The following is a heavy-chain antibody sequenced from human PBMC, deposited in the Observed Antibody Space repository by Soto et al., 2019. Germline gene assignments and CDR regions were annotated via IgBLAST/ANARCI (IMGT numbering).Heavy chain of an antibody. V-gene: IGHV3-74*01. CDR1: GITFTNYW. CDR3: AKRRLNTLTSLSDW. D-gene: IGHD3-16*02. Sequence: GGSLRLSCVASGITFTNYWMHWVRQVPGKGLVWVARVDSDGRGTSYADFVKGRFTISRDNSDNTLHLQMNSLRDDDTAIYYCAKRRLNTLTSLSDWWGQGVQVPVSS. CDR2: VDSDGRGT. J-gene: IGHJ1*01.